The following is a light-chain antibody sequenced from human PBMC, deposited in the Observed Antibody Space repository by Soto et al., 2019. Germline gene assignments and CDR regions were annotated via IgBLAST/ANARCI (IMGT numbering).Light chain of an antibody. CDR1: QSVSNNY. Sequence: EGVLTQSAGTLSLSKGERATLSCRASQSVSNNYLAWYQQKPGQAPRLLIYGASNRATGIPDRFSGSGSGTDFTLTISRLEPEDFAVYYCQQYGSPGTFGQGTMVDIK. CDR3: QQYGSPGT. J-gene: IGKJ1*01. CDR2: GAS. V-gene: IGKV3-20*01.